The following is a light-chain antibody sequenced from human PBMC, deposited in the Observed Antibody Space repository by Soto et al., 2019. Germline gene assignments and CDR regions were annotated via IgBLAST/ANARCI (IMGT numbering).Light chain of an antibody. Sequence: QSALTQPPSASGSPGQSVTISCTGTISDVGGYNYVSWYQHHPGKAPKLIIYEVSKWPLGVPHRFSGSKSGNTASLTVSGLQAEDEADYYCSSYAGSKNLVFGGGTQLTVL. V-gene: IGLV2-8*01. CDR3: SSYAGSKNLV. J-gene: IGLJ2*01. CDR1: ISDVGGYNY. CDR2: EVS.